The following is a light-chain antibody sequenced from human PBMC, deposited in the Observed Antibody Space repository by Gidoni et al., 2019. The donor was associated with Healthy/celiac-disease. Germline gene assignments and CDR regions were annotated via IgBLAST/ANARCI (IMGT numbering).Light chain of an antibody. CDR2: DAS. J-gene: IGKJ4*01. CDR3: QQRSSWPLT. V-gene: IGKV3-11*01. CDR1: QSVSSY. Sequence: EIVLTQCPATLSLSPGERATLSCRASQSVSSYLAWYQQKPGQAPRLLIYDASNRATGIPARFSGSGSGTDFTLTISSLEPEDFAVYYCQQRSSWPLTFGGGTKVEIK.